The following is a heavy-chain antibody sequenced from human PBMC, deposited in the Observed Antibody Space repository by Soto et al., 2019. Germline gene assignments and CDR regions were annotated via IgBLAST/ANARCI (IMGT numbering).Heavy chain of an antibody. CDR1: GGSISSGGYS. V-gene: IGHV4-30-2*01. Sequence: PSETLSLTCAVSGGSISSGGYSWSWIRQPPGKGLEWIGYIYHSGSTYYNPSLKSRVTISVDRSKNQFSLKLSSVTAADTAVYYCARVHYYDSSGYYYTLFDPWGQGTLVTVSS. CDR3: ARVHYYDSSGYYYTLFDP. D-gene: IGHD3-22*01. CDR2: IYHSGST. J-gene: IGHJ5*02.